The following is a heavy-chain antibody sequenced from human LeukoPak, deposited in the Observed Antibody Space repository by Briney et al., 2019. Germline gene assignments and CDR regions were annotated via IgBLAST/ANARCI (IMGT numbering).Heavy chain of an antibody. D-gene: IGHD2-8*01. CDR2: INHSGST. V-gene: IGHV4-34*01. Sequence: PSETLSLTCAVYGGSFSGYYWSWIRQPPGKRLEWIGEINHSGSTNYNPSLKSRVTISVDTSKNQFSLKLSSVTAADTAVYYCARGSKMYYPFRYWGQGTLVTVSS. CDR3: ARGSKMYYPFRY. CDR1: GGSFSGYY. J-gene: IGHJ4*02.